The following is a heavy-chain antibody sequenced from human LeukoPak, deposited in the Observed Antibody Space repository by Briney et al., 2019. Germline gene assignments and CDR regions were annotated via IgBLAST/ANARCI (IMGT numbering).Heavy chain of an antibody. D-gene: IGHD3-10*01. CDR2: IWHDGSNK. CDR1: GFTFSSYG. V-gene: IGHV3-33*01. Sequence: GGSLRLSCAASGFTFSSYGMHWVRQAPGKGLEWVAVIWHDGSNKYYADSVKGRFTISRDNSKNTLYLQMNSLRAEDTAVYYCARARRLWFYYYGMDVWGQGTTVTVSS. J-gene: IGHJ6*02. CDR3: ARARRLWFYYYGMDV.